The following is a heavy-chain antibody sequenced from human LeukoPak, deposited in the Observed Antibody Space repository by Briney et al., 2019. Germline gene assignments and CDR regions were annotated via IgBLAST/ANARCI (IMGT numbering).Heavy chain of an antibody. J-gene: IGHJ3*02. CDR3: AKDRSSLSAFDI. D-gene: IGHD6-6*01. CDR1: GFTFSSCA. CDR2: ISGSGGRT. Sequence: GGSLRLSCAASGFTFSSCAMSWVRQAPGKGLEWVSGISGSGGRTYYADSVKGRFTISRDNSKNTLYLQMNSLRAEDTAVYYCAKDRSSLSAFDIWGQGTMVTVSS. V-gene: IGHV3-23*01.